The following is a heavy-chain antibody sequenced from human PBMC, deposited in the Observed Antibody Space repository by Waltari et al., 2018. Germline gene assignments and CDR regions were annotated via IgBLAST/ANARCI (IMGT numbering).Heavy chain of an antibody. CDR3: ARGEGYYYYYYMDV. CDR2: IYHSGST. J-gene: IGHJ6*03. V-gene: IGHV4-38-2*02. CDR1: GYSISSGYY. Sequence: QVQLQESGPGLVKPSETLSLTCTVSGYSISSGYYWGWIRQPPGKGLEWIGSIYHSGSTYYNPSLKSRVTISVDTSKNQCSLKLSSVTAADTAVYYCARGEGYYYYYYMDVWGKGTTVTISS.